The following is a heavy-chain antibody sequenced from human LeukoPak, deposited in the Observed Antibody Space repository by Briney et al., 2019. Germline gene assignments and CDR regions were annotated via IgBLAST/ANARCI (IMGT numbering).Heavy chain of an antibody. CDR3: ARLPKYSRPLDY. D-gene: IGHD6-6*01. J-gene: IGHJ4*02. Sequence: ASVKVSCKSSGYTFTSYDINWVRQATGQGLEWMGWMNPNSGNTAYAQKFQGRVTMSRDTSISTAYMELSSLRSEDTAVYYCARLPKYSRPLDYWGQGTLVTVSS. CDR2: MNPNSGNT. CDR1: GYTFTSYD. V-gene: IGHV1-8*01.